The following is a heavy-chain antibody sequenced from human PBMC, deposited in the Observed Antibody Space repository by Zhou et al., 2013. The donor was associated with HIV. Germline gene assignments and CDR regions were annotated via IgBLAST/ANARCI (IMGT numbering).Heavy chain of an antibody. J-gene: IGHJ4*02. CDR3: ARGPSGGQSYFDS. D-gene: IGHD2-15*01. CDR1: GGTFSSSA. Sequence: QVQLVQSGAEVKKPGSSVKVSCKASGGTFSSSAISWVRQAPGQGLEWMGRIIPIVGTANYAQKFQGRVTIIADESTSTAYMELKSLTSADTALYYCARGPSGGQSYFDSWGQGTLVFVSS. CDR2: IIPIVGTA. V-gene: IGHV1-69*11.